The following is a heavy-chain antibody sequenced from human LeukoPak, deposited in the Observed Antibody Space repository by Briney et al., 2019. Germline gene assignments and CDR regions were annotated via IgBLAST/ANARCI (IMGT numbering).Heavy chain of an antibody. Sequence: ASVKVSCKASGYTFTSYDINWVRQATGQGLEWMGWMNPNSGNTGYAQKFQGRVTMTRNTSISTAYMELSSLRSEDTAVYYCARLPHLTFGDDYWGQGTLVTVSS. D-gene: IGHD3-16*01. CDR2: MNPNSGNT. J-gene: IGHJ4*02. V-gene: IGHV1-8*01. CDR1: GYTFTSYD. CDR3: ARLPHLTFGDDY.